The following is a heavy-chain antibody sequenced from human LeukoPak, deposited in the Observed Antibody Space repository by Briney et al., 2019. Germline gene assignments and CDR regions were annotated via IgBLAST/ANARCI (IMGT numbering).Heavy chain of an antibody. D-gene: IGHD3-10*01. CDR2: ISGSGGTT. J-gene: IGHJ4*02. Sequence: GGSLRLSCAASGFTFSSYAMSWVRQAPGKGLEWVSTISGSGGTTYYADSVKGRFTISRDNSKNTLYLQMNSLRAEDTAVYYCAKVGSGSYYKPHLDCWGQGTLVTVSS. CDR1: GFTFSSYA. V-gene: IGHV3-23*01. CDR3: AKVGSGSYYKPHLDC.